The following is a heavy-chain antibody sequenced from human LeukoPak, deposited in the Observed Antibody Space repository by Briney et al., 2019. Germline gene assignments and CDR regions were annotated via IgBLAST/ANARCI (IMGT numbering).Heavy chain of an antibody. Sequence: GGSLRLSCSASGFTFSSYAMHWVRQAPGKGLEWVSSISTSGSSTYYADSVKGRFTISRDSSNNTLCLQMNSLRAEDTAVYFCAKGSTVTTVFDYWGQGTLVTVSS. CDR1: GFTFSSYA. V-gene: IGHV3-23*01. CDR2: ISTSGSST. D-gene: IGHD4-17*01. J-gene: IGHJ4*02. CDR3: AKGSTVTTVFDY.